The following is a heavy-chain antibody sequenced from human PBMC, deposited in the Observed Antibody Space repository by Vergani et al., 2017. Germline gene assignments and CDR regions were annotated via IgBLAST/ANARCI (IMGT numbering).Heavy chain of an antibody. V-gene: IGHV4-31*03. J-gene: IGHJ4*02. Sequence: QVQLQESGPGLVKPSQTLSLTCTVSGDSISRGGYYWNWIRQHPGKGLEWIGYIYYSGSTNYNSSLKSRVSMSVDTSKNQLSLRLSSVTAADTAVYYCAREGGTEWFDYWGQGTLVTVSS. D-gene: IGHD3-16*01. CDR1: GDSISRGGYY. CDR3: AREGGTEWFDY. CDR2: IYYSGST.